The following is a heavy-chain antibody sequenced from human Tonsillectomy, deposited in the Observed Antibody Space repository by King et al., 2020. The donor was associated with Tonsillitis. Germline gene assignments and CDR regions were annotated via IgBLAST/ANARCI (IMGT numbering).Heavy chain of an antibody. V-gene: IGHV5-51*01. Sequence: EGQLVQSGAEVKKPGESLKISCKGSGYSFTSYWIGWVRQMPGKGLEWMGIIYPGDSDTRYSPSFQGQVTISVDQSISTAYLQWSSLKDSDTAMYYCSRFRGSSWANFDYWGQGTLVTVSS. CDR3: SRFRGSSWANFDY. D-gene: IGHD6-13*01. J-gene: IGHJ4*02. CDR2: IYPGDSDT. CDR1: GYSFTSYW.